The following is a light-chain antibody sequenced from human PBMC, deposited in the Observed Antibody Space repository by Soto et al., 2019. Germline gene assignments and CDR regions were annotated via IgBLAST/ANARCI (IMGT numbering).Light chain of an antibody. CDR1: SSDIGGYNY. J-gene: IGLJ2*01. CDR2: DVN. Sequence: QSVLTQPASVSGSPGQSITISCTGTSSDIGGYNYVSWYQQHPGKAPKLMIYDVNNRPSGVSNRFSGSKSGNTASLTISGLQAEDEADYYCSSYTDSSTLVVFGGGTKVTVL. CDR3: SSYTDSSTLVV. V-gene: IGLV2-14*03.